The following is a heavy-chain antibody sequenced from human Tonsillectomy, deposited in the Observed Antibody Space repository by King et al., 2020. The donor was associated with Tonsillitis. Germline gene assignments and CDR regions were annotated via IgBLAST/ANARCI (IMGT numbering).Heavy chain of an antibody. CDR2: IGSRGSYI. Sequence: VQLVESGGGLVKPGGSLRLSCAASGFTFISYSMNWVRQAPGKGLEWVSSIGSRGSYIYYADSVKGRFTISRDNAKNSLYLQMNSLRADDTAVYYCARDYGYSYGTCFDYWGQGTLVTVSS. V-gene: IGHV3-21*01. CDR3: ARDYGYSYGTCFDY. J-gene: IGHJ4*02. D-gene: IGHD5-18*01. CDR1: GFTFISYS.